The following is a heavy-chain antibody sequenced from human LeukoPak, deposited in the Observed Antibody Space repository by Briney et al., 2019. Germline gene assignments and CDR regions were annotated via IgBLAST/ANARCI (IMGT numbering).Heavy chain of an antibody. CDR3: ARGRTSLLWFGELSF. D-gene: IGHD3-10*01. J-gene: IGHJ4*02. CDR1: GYTFTGYY. V-gene: IGHV1-2*02. CDR2: INPNSGGT. Sequence: ASVKVSCKASGYTFTGYYMHWVRQAPGQGLEWMGWINPNSGGTNYAQKFQGRVTMTRDTSISTAYMELSRLRSDDTAVYYCARGRTSLLWFGELSFWGQGTLVTVSS.